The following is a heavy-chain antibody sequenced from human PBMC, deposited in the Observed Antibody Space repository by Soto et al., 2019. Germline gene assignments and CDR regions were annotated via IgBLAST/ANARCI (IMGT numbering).Heavy chain of an antibody. D-gene: IGHD3-16*01. CDR3: ASTQVMVIIARENL. V-gene: IGHV3-30-3*01. CDR1: GFTFSSHT. Sequence: PGGSLRLSCAASGFTFSSHTMHWVRQAPGKGLEWLSLMSHDGNIKFYADSVKGRFTISRDNSKNTLYLQMTNLRPEDTALYYRASTQVMVIIARENLWGQGTLVTVSS. J-gene: IGHJ4*02. CDR2: MSHDGNIK.